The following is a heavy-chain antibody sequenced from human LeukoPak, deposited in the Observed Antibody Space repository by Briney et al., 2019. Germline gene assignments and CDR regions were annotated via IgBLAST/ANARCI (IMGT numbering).Heavy chain of an antibody. Sequence: GGSLRLSCAASGFTFSSYGMHWVRQAPGKGLEWVAVISYDGSNKYYADSVKGRFTISRDNSKNTLYLQMNSLRAEDTAVYYCAKVGSIAAAALDCWGQGTLVTVSS. CDR1: GFTFSSYG. D-gene: IGHD6-13*01. CDR2: ISYDGSNK. J-gene: IGHJ4*02. V-gene: IGHV3-30*18. CDR3: AKVGSIAAAALDC.